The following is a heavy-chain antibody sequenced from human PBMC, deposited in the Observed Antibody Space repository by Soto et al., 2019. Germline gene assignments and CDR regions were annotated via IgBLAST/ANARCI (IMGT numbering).Heavy chain of an antibody. CDR2: IWLDGSER. CDR3: ARDASGTTSFLVS. Sequence: QVQLVESGGGVVQPGKSLRLSCVVSGFSFSTSGMHWVRQVPGKGLEWISAIWLDGSERYYRDSVKGRFTISRDNSKNTLFLQMYSLRAEDTAVYFCARDASGTTSFLVSWGQGTLVTVSS. J-gene: IGHJ5*01. CDR1: GFSFSTSG. D-gene: IGHD1-1*01. V-gene: IGHV3-33*01.